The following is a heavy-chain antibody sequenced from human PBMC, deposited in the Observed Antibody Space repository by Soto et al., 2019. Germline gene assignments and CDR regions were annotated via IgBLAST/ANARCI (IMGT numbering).Heavy chain of an antibody. CDR3: AKDLVNFRGYSYGYFDY. V-gene: IGHV3-23*01. CDR2: ISGSGGST. J-gene: IGHJ4*02. CDR1: GFTFSSYA. D-gene: IGHD5-18*01. Sequence: PGGSLGLSCAASGFTFSSYAMSWVRQAPGKGLEWVSAISGSGGSTYYADSVKGRFTISRDNSKNTLYLQMNSLRAEDTAVYCCAKDLVNFRGYSYGYFDYWGQGTLVTVSS.